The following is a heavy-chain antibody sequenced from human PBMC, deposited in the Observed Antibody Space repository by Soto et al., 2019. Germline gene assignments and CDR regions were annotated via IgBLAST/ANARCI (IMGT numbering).Heavy chain of an antibody. Sequence: SETLSLTCTVSGGSISTGDYFWSWIRQPKGKGLVWIGYIYYSGSTYYNPYLKGRVTIKVDTSKNQFSLKLSSVTAADTVVYYCARDSWTDDYYYVDVWGKGTTVTVSS. J-gene: IGHJ6*03. CDR2: IYYSGST. CDR3: ARDSWTDDYYYVDV. D-gene: IGHD5-12*01. V-gene: IGHV4-30-4*02. CDR1: GGSISTGDYF.